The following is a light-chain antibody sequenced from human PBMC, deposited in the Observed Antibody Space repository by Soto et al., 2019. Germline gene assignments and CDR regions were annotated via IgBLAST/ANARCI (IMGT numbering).Light chain of an antibody. CDR1: SGHSSYA. Sequence: QLVLTQSPSASASLGASVKLTCTLRSGHSSYAIAWHQQQPEKGPRYLMKLNSDGSHSKGEGIPDRFSGSSSGAERYLTISILQSEDEADYYCQTWGTGIVVFGGGTKLTVL. CDR2: LNSDGSH. V-gene: IGLV4-69*01. J-gene: IGLJ2*01. CDR3: QTWGTGIVV.